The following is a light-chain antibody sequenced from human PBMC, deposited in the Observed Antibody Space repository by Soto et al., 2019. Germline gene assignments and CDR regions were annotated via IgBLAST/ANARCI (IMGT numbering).Light chain of an antibody. CDR1: QTISSW. CDR3: QHYNSYSEA. J-gene: IGKJ1*01. Sequence: DIQMTQSPSTLSGSVGDRVTITCRASQTISSWLAWYQQKPGKAPKLLIYKASTFKSGVPSRFSGSGYGTEFTLTISSLQPDDFATYYCQHYNSYSEAFGQGTKVELK. V-gene: IGKV1-5*03. CDR2: KAS.